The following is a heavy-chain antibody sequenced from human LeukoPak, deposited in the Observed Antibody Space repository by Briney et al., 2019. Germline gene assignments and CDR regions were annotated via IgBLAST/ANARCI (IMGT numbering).Heavy chain of an antibody. CDR2: IYPYSGDT. Sequence: ASVKVSCKASGCTFTCYYIDWVRQPPGQGLEWMGWIYPYSGDTNYAQNFQGRVTMTRDTSISTAYMELSSLKSDDTAVYYCARDRNSGSSLDIWGQGTMLTVSS. CDR3: ARDRNSGSSLDI. V-gene: IGHV1-2*02. CDR1: GCTFTCYY. D-gene: IGHD6-6*01. J-gene: IGHJ3*02.